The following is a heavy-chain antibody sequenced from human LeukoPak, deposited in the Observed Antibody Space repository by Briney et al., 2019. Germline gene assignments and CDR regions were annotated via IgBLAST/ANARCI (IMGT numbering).Heavy chain of an antibody. CDR2: ISGSGGST. J-gene: IGHJ4*02. D-gene: IGHD3-22*01. CDR1: GFTFSSYA. CDR3: AKAHLYYYDSSGYEDY. V-gene: IGHV3-23*01. Sequence: GGSLRLSCAASGFTFSSYAMSWIRQAPGKGLEWVSAISGSGGSTYYADSVKGRFTISRDNSKNTLYLQMNSLRAEDTAVYYCAKAHLYYYDSSGYEDYWGQGTLVTVSS.